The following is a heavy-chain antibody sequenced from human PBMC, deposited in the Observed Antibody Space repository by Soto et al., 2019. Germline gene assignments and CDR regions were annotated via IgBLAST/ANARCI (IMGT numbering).Heavy chain of an antibody. CDR3: ARGPRMDWNYGELDY. CDR1: GGSISSSNW. Sequence: SETLSLTCAVSGGSISSSNWWSWVRQPPGKGLEWIGEIYHSGSTNYNPSLKSRVTISVDKSKNQFSLKLSSVTAADTAVYYCARGPRMDWNYGELDYWGQGTLVTVS. CDR2: IYHSGST. J-gene: IGHJ4*02. D-gene: IGHD1-7*01. V-gene: IGHV4-4*02.